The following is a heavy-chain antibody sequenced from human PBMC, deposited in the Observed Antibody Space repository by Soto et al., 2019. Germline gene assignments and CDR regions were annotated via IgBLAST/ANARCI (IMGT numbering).Heavy chain of an antibody. V-gene: IGHV4-31*03. CDR3: ACSMVRGVIDYFDY. J-gene: IGHJ4*02. CDR2: IYYSGST. Sequence: SETLSLTCTVSGGSISSGGYYWSWIRQHPGKGLEWIGYIYYSGSTYYNPSLKSRVTISVDTSKNQFSLKLSSVTAADTAVYYCACSMVRGVIDYFDYWGQGTLVTAPQ. CDR1: GGSISSGGYY. D-gene: IGHD3-10*01.